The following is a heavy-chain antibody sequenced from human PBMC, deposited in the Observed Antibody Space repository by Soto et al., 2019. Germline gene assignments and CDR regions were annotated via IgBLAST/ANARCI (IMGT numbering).Heavy chain of an antibody. CDR2: IWYDGSNK. CDR1: GFTFSSYG. Sequence: PGGSLRLSCAASGFTFSSYGMHWVRQAPGKGLEWVAVIWYDGSNKYYADSVKGRFTISRDNSKNTLYLQMNSLRAEDTAVYYCAKGPYSSGWSGVYFDYWGQGTLVTVSS. CDR3: AKGPYSSGWSGVYFDY. V-gene: IGHV3-33*06. D-gene: IGHD6-19*01. J-gene: IGHJ4*02.